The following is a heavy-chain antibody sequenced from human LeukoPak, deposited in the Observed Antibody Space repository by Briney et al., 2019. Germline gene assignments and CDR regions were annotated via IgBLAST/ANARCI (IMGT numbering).Heavy chain of an antibody. CDR3: ARGPLIAAAGTW. J-gene: IGHJ4*02. CDR1: GFPFSSYW. CDR2: IKQDGSKK. D-gene: IGHD6-13*01. Sequence: GGSLRLSCVASGFPFSSYWMTWVRQAPGKGLEWVANIKQDGSKKSYVDSVKGRFTISRDNAKNSLFLQMNSLRAEDTAVYYCARGPLIAAAGTWWGQGTLVAVSS. V-gene: IGHV3-7*03.